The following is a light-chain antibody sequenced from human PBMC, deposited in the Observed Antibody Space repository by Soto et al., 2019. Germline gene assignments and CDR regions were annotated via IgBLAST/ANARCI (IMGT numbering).Light chain of an antibody. J-gene: IGLJ1*01. CDR1: SSNIGDNP. V-gene: IGLV1-44*01. CDR2: IND. CDR3: AAWDDSLNAL. Sequence: QSALTQPPSASGTPGQRITISCSGSSSNIGDNPVNWYQQLPGAAPKLLIYINDQRPSGVPDRFSGSKSGTSASLAISGLQPEDEADYYYAAWDDSLNALFGTGTKVTVL.